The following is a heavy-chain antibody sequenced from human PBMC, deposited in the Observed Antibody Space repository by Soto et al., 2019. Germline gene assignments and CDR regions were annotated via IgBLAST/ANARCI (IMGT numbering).Heavy chain of an antibody. CDR2: IYYTGST. D-gene: IGHD2-2*01. J-gene: IGHJ4*02. CDR1: GGSISSGDYY. CDR3: ARYQKGPFDY. V-gene: IGHV4-30-4*01. Sequence: SETLSLTCTVSGGSISSGDYYWSWIRQPPGKGLEWIGYIYYTGSTYYNPSLKSRLTISVDTSKNQFSLKLTSVTAADTAVYFCARYQKGPFDYWGQRTLVTVSS.